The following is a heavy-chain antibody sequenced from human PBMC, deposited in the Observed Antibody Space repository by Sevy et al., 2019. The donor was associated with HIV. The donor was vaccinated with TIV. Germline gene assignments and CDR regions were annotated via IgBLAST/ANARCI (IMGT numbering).Heavy chain of an antibody. Sequence: GVSLRLSCAASGFDSSIYSMSWVRQAPGKGLEWVSTLSFGCGKINYADSVKGRFTISRDNSKSSVYLQMNNMRVEDTAVYYCAREGCTKPHDYWGQGTLVTVSS. V-gene: IGHV3-23*01. D-gene: IGHD2-8*01. J-gene: IGHJ4*02. CDR3: AREGCTKPHDY. CDR1: GFDSSIYS. CDR2: LSFGCGKI.